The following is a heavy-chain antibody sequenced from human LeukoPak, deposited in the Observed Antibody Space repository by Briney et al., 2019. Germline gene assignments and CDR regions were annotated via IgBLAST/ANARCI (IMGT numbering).Heavy chain of an antibody. Sequence: SETLSLTCSVSGASIRDYYWTWIRQSPGKGLEWIGYLHYSGSTSYNPSLKSRVTTSVDVSKNQFSLKLTSVTAEDTAIYYCARGYRFDLWGQGTRVTVSS. CDR2: LHYSGST. D-gene: IGHD5-18*01. J-gene: IGHJ5*02. CDR1: GASIRDYY. CDR3: ARGYRFDL. V-gene: IGHV4-59*08.